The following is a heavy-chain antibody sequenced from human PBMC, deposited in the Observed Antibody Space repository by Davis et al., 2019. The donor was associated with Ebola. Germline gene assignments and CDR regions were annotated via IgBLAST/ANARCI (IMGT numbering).Heavy chain of an antibody. V-gene: IGHV3-21*01. Sequence: GESLKISCAASGFTFSSYSMNWVRQAPGKGLEWVSSISSSSSYIYYADSVKGRFTISRDNAKNSLYLQMNSLRAEDTAVYYCARSSIAARPGYYYGMDVWGQGNTVTVSS. CDR3: ARSSIAARPGYYYGMDV. CDR1: GFTFSSYS. J-gene: IGHJ6*02. CDR2: ISSSSSYI. D-gene: IGHD6-6*01.